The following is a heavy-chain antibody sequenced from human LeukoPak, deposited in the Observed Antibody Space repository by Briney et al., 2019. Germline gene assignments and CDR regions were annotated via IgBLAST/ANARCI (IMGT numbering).Heavy chain of an antibody. CDR2: IYPGDSDT. Sequence: GESLKISCKGSGYRFTSYWIGWVRQMPGKGLEWMGIIYPGDSDTRYSPSFQGQVTISADKSISTAYLQWSSLKASDTAMYYCARQKTKLASYWYFDLWGRGTLVTVSS. J-gene: IGHJ2*01. CDR1: GYRFTSYW. CDR3: ARQKTKLASYWYFDL. D-gene: IGHD6-6*01. V-gene: IGHV5-51*01.